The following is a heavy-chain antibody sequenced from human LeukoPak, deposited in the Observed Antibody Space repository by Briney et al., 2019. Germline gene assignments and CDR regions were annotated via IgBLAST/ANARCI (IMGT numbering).Heavy chain of an antibody. V-gene: IGHV1-2*02. CDR3: ARDEGIARGYGDWFDP. J-gene: IGHJ5*02. D-gene: IGHD2-21*01. CDR2: INPNSGGT. Sequence: GASVKVSCKASGYTFTGYYMHWVRQAPGQGLEWMGWINPNSGGTNYAQKFQGRVTMTRDTSISTAYMELSRLRSDDTAVYYWARDEGIARGYGDWFDPWGQGTLVTVSS. CDR1: GYTFTGYY.